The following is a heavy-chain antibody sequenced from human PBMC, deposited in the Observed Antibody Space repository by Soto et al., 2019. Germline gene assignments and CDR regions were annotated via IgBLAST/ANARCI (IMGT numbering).Heavy chain of an antibody. CDR2: IRSKANSYAT. D-gene: IGHD3-3*01. CDR1: GFTFSGSA. J-gene: IGHJ6*03. CDR3: TGTYYYDFWIGYYTRDYYYYYMDV. Sequence: EVQLVESGGGLVQPGGSLKLSCAASGFTFSGSAMHWVRQASGKGLEWVGRIRSKANSYATAYAASVKGRFTISRDDTKNTAYLQMNSLKTEETAGYYCTGTYYYDFWIGYYTRDYYYYYMDVWGKGTTVTVSS. V-gene: IGHV3-73*01.